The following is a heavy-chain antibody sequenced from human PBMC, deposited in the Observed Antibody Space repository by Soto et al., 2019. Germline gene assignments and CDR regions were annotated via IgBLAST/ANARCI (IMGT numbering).Heavy chain of an antibody. V-gene: IGHV5-51*01. Sequence: GESLKISCQGSGYSFTSNWIGWVRQMPGKGLEWMGIINPADSDIKYSPSFQGQVTISADKSIGTAYLQWSSLKASDTAMYYCARHQRDDASRKIDCWGQGTLVTVSS. CDR1: GYSFTSNW. J-gene: IGHJ4*02. CDR2: INPADSDI. D-gene: IGHD3-16*01. CDR3: ARHQRDDASRKIDC.